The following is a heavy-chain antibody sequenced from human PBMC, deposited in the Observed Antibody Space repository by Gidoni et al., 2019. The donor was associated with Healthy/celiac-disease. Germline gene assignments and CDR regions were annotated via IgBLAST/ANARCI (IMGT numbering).Heavy chain of an antibody. CDR3: ARGTYYYDSSGYSPLDY. J-gene: IGHJ4*02. CDR1: GGTFSSYA. CDR2: IIPLFGTA. Sequence: QVQLVQSGAEVKKPGYSVKVSCKASGGTFSSYAISWVRQAPVQGLEWMGGIIPLFGTANYAQKFQGRVTITADESTSTAYMELSSLRSEDTAVYYCARGTYYYDSSGYSPLDYWGQGTLVTVSS. D-gene: IGHD3-22*01. V-gene: IGHV1-69*01.